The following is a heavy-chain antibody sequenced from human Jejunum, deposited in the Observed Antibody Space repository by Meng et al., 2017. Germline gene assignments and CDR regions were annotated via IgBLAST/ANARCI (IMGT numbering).Heavy chain of an antibody. CDR2: ISDSGTT. CDR1: GGSVSSGFYY. Sequence: QVPLQESGPGLVSPSETLSLTCTVTGGSVSSGFYYWSWIRQPPGKGLEWIGYISDSGTTNYNPSLKSRVTMSVDTSKNHFSLKLTSVTATDTAVYFCARDSETYPTYFDYWGQGTLVTVSS. J-gene: IGHJ4*02. D-gene: IGHD5-24*01. CDR3: ARDSETYPTYFDY. V-gene: IGHV4-61*03.